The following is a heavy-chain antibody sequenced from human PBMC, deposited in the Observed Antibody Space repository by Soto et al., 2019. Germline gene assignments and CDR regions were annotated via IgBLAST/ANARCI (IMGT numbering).Heavy chain of an antibody. CDR3: AREKTAMVTVDY. D-gene: IGHD5-18*01. J-gene: IGHJ4*02. CDR2: ITSSGSTI. V-gene: IGHV3-11*01. CDR1: GFTFSDYY. Sequence: QVQLVESGGGLVKPGGSLRLSCAASGFTFSDYYMSWIRQAPGKGLEWVSYITSSGSTIYYADSVKGRSTIPRDNAKNSLYLQMNSLRAEDTAVYYCAREKTAMVTVDYWGQGTLVTVSS.